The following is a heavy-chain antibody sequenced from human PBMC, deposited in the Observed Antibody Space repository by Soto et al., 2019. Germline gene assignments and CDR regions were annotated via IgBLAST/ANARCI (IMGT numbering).Heavy chain of an antibody. CDR2: INWNGGST. D-gene: IGHD3-10*01. CDR1: GFTFSSYA. V-gene: IGHV3-20*04. CDR3: ARGRITMVRGVIYYFDY. J-gene: IGHJ4*02. Sequence: PGGSLRLSCAASGFTFSSYAMSWVRQAPGKGLEWVSGINWNGGSTGYADSVKGRFTISRDNAKNSLYLQMNSLRAEDTALYYCARGRITMVRGVIYYFDYWGQGALVTVSS.